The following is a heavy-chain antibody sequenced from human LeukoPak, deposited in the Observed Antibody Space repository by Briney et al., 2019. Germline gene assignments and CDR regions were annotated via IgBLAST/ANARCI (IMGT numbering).Heavy chain of an antibody. D-gene: IGHD2-2*01. V-gene: IGHV3-53*01. CDR1: GLTVSNNF. CDR2: IHSGGTT. Sequence: GGSLRLSCAASGLTVSNNFMSWVRQAPGKGLEWVSVIHSGGTTFYADSVKGRFTISRDNLQNTLYLQMSLLRTEDTAVYYCVRGHYAGSAFWGQGTLVTVPS. J-gene: IGHJ4*02. CDR3: VRGHYAGSAF.